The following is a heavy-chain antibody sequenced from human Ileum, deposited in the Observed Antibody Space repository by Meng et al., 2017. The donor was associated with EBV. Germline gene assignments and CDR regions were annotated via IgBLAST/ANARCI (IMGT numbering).Heavy chain of an antibody. Sequence: VPLRESGPGLVKLSGPRSLTCAVSGDSISSNNWWSWVRQPPGKGLEWIGEIYHSGSTNYNPSFKSRVTMSVDKSKNQISLNLSSVTAADTAGYYCASGRDYAWHSWGRGTLVTVSS. CDR2: IYHSGST. CDR1: GDSISSNNW. V-gene: IGHV4-4*02. J-gene: IGHJ4*02. CDR3: ASGRDYAWHS. D-gene: IGHD4-17*01.